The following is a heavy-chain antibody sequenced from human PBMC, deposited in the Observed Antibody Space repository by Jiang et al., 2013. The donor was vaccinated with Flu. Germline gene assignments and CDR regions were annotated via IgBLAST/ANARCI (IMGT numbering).Heavy chain of an antibody. V-gene: IGHV1-18*01. Sequence: SGAEVKKPGASVKVSCKASGYTFTSYGISWVRQAPGQGLEWMGWISAYNGNTNYAQKLQGRVTMTTDTSTSTAYMELRSLGRSDDTAVYYCARDTTRGVPAPHYYGMDVWGQGTTVTVSS. CDR3: ARDTTRGVPAPHYYGMDV. CDR2: ISAYNGNT. J-gene: IGHJ6*02. D-gene: IGHD2-2*01. CDR1: GYTFTSYG.